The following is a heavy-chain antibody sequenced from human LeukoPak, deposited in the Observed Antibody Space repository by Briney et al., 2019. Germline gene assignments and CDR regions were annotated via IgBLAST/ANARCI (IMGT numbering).Heavy chain of an antibody. V-gene: IGHV4-34*01. Sequence: PSETLSLTCAVYGGSFSGYYWSWIRQPPGKGLEWIGEITHSGSTNYNPSLKSRVTISVDTSKNQFSLKLSSVTAADTAVYYCARGPRFPRSWGQGTLVTVSS. CDR1: GGSFSGYY. D-gene: IGHD3-10*01. J-gene: IGHJ5*02. CDR2: ITHSGST. CDR3: ARGPRFPRS.